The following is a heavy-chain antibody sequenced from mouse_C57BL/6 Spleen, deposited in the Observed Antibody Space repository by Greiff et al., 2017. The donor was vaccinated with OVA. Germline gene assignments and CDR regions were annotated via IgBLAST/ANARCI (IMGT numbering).Heavy chain of an antibody. CDR2: IYPGDGDT. Sequence: LEESGPELVKPGASVKISCKASGYAFSSSWMNWVKQRPGKGLEWIGRIYPGDGDTNYNGKFQGKATLTADKSSSTAYMQLSSLTSEDSAVYFCARAGYYDWYFDVWGTGTTVTVSS. CDR1: GYAFSSSW. V-gene: IGHV1-82*01. D-gene: IGHD2-3*01. CDR3: ARAGYYDWYFDV. J-gene: IGHJ1*03.